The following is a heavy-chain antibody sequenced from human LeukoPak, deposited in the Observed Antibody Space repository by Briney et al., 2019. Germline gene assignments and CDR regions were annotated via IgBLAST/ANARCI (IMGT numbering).Heavy chain of an antibody. Sequence: GGSLRLSCAASGFTFSSYEMNWVRQAPGKGLEWVSYISSSGSTIYYADSVKGRFTISRGNAKNSLYLQMNSLRAEDTAVYYCARDGTTVTTRAFDIWGQGTMVTVSS. CDR2: ISSSGSTI. V-gene: IGHV3-48*03. CDR1: GFTFSSYE. J-gene: IGHJ3*02. D-gene: IGHD4-17*01. CDR3: ARDGTTVTTRAFDI.